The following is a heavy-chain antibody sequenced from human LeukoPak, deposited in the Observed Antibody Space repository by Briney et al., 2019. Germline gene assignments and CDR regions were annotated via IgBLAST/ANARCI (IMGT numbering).Heavy chain of an antibody. Sequence: PSETLSLTCAVSGGSISSSNWWSWVRHPPGQGLEWIGEIYHSGSTNYNPSLKSRVTISVDKSKNQFSLKLSSVTAADTAVYYCASIYLPAAMRIVNDYWGQGTRVTVSS. CDR2: IYHSGST. D-gene: IGHD2-2*01. V-gene: IGHV4-4*02. CDR1: GGSISSSNW. J-gene: IGHJ4*02. CDR3: ASIYLPAAMRIVNDY.